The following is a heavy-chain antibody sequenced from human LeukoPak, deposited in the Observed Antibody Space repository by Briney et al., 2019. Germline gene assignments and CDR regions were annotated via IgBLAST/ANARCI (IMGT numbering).Heavy chain of an antibody. D-gene: IGHD5-12*01. CDR1: GFTLSSYW. V-gene: IGHV3-74*01. J-gene: IGHJ4*02. Sequence: GGSLRLSCAASGFTLSSYWMHWVRQAPGKGLVWVSLINSDASTISNADSVKGRFPISRDKARNTLYLQMNGLRAEDTAVYYCVRGGSGYGNFDSWGQGTLVTVSS. CDR2: INSDASTI. CDR3: VRGGSGYGNFDS.